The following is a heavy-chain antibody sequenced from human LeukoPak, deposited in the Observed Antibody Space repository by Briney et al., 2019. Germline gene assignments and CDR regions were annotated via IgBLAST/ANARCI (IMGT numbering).Heavy chain of an antibody. J-gene: IGHJ6*02. CDR3: ASVYGSGSYFHYYYGMDV. D-gene: IGHD3-10*01. CDR2: ISGSGGST. V-gene: IGHV3-23*01. CDR1: GFTFSTYA. Sequence: GGSLRLSCAASGFTFSTYAMSWVRQAPGKGLEWVSAISGSGGSTYYADSVKGRFSISRDNSKNTLYLRMNSLRAEDTAVYYCASVYGSGSYFHYYYGMDVWGQGTTVTVSS.